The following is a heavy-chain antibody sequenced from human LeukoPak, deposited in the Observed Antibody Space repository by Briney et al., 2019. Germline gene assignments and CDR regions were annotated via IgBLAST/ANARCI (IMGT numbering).Heavy chain of an antibody. CDR3: ARDAPYFDY. J-gene: IGHJ4*02. CDR2: ISYDGSNK. CDR1: GFTLSSYA. V-gene: IGHV3-30-3*01. Sequence: PGGSPRLSCAASGFTLSSYAMHWVRQAPGKGLEWVAVISYDGSNKYYADSVKGRFTISRDNSKNTLYLQMNSLRAEDTAVYYCARDAPYFDYWGQGTLVTVSS.